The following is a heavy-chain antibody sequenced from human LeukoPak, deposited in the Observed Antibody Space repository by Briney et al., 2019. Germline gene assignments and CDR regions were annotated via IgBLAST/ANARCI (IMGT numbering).Heavy chain of an antibody. CDR2: IYYSGST. CDR1: GGSISSGGYY. Sequence: SETLSLTCTVSGGSISSGGYYWSWLRQHPGKGLEWIGYIYYSGSTYYNPSLKSRVTISVDTSKNQISLKLSSVTAADTVVYYCARDLNGGPFDPWGQGTLVTVSS. V-gene: IGHV4-31*03. J-gene: IGHJ5*02. D-gene: IGHD2-8*01. CDR3: ARDLNGGPFDP.